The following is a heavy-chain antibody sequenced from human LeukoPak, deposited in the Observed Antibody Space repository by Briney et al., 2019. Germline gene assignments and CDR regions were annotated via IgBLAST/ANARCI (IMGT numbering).Heavy chain of an antibody. V-gene: IGHV1-2*02. J-gene: IGHJ4*02. CDR1: GYTFTGYY. CDR3: ARGFRYSYGQPFDY. D-gene: IGHD5-18*01. CDR2: IDPNSGGT. Sequence: GASVKVSCKASGYTFTGYYMHWVRQAPGQGLEWMGWIDPNSGGTNYAQKFQGRVTMTRDTSISTAYMELSRLRSDDTAVYYCARGFRYSYGQPFDYWGQGTLVTVSS.